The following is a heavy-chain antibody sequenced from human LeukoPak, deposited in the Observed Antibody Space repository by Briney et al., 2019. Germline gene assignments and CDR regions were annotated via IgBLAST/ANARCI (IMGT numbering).Heavy chain of an antibody. CDR3: ARPLTTSYNWGAQSAVDY. D-gene: IGHD7-27*01. CDR1: GFTFSSYG. J-gene: IGHJ4*02. Sequence: QPGRSLRLSCAASGFTFSSYGMHWVRQAPGKGLEWVAVIWYDGSNKYYADSVKGRFTISRDNSKNTLYMQMNSLRAEDTAVYSCARPLTTSYNWGAQSAVDYWGQGTLVTVSS. V-gene: IGHV3-33*01. CDR2: IWYDGSNK.